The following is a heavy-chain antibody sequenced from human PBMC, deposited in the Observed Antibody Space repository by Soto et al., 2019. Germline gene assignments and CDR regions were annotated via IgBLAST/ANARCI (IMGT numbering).Heavy chain of an antibody. V-gene: IGHV3-33*01. J-gene: IGHJ4*02. CDR2: IWYDGSNK. Sequence: GGSLRLSCAASGFTFSSYGMHWVRQAPGKGLEWVAVIWYDGSNKYYADSVKGRFTISRDNSKNTLYLQMNSLRAEDTAVYYCARDRVVDSLFVVFYVSGRYYKHFVFWGPGTLVTVFS. CDR1: GFTFSSYG. D-gene: IGHD3-10*01. CDR3: ARDRVVDSLFVVFYVSGRYYKHFVF.